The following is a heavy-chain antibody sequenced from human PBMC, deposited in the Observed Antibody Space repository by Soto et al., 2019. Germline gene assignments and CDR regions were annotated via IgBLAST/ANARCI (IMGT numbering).Heavy chain of an antibody. D-gene: IGHD3-3*01. V-gene: IGHV4-34*01. CDR1: XXXXXXXY. CDR2: INHSGST. Sequence: SETLSLTCXXXXXXXXXXYXSWVXXXPGXXLEWIGEINHSGSTNYNPSLKSRVTISVDTSKNQFSLKLSSVTAADTAVYYCARATDDFWISLGEDGMDVWGQGTTVTVAS. J-gene: IGHJ6*02. CDR3: ARATDDFWISLGEDGMDV.